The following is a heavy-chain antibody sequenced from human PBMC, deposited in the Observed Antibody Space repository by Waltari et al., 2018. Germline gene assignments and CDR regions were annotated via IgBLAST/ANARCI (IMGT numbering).Heavy chain of an antibody. CDR2: IKQDGSEK. J-gene: IGHJ6*02. Sequence: EVQLVESGGGLVQPGGSLRLSCAASGFTFSRYWMSWVRKAPGKGLEWVANIKQDGSEKYYVDSVKGRFTISRDNAKNSLYLQMNSLRAEDTAVYYCAREQWLDYYGMDVWGQGTTVTVSS. CDR1: GFTFSRYW. V-gene: IGHV3-7*03. CDR3: AREQWLDYYGMDV. D-gene: IGHD6-19*01.